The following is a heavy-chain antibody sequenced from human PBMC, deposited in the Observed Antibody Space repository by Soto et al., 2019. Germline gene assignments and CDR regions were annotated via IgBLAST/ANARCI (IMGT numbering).Heavy chain of an antibody. Sequence: QVQLQESGPGMVKPSGTLSLTCAVSGGSISSSNWWSWVRQPPGKVLEWIGEIYHSGSTNYNPSLKSRVTTSVAKSKNRFSRKRSSVNAADTAGCYRARAYYYDSSGYRDAFDICGQGAMVTVSS. CDR2: IYHSGST. V-gene: IGHV4-4*02. J-gene: IGHJ3*02. CDR1: GGSISSSNW. CDR3: ARAYYYDSSGYRDAFDI. D-gene: IGHD3-22*01.